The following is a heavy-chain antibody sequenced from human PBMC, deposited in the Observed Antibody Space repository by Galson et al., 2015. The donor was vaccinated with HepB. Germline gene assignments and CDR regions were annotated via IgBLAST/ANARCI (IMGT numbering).Heavy chain of an antibody. J-gene: IGHJ2*01. CDR1: TFIFSTYS. CDR2: ISSSSTTI. CDR3: IRGGSGSTYGHFDL. V-gene: IGHV3-48*04. Sequence: PRLSCAASTFIFSTYSMNWVRQAPGRGLEWVSYISSSSTTIYYADSVKGRFTISRDNARNMLYMHLNSLRVEDTALYYCIRGGSGSTYGHFDLWGRGTLVTVSS. D-gene: IGHD3-16*01.